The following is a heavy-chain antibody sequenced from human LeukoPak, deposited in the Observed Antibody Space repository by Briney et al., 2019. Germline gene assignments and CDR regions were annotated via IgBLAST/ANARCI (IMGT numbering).Heavy chain of an antibody. D-gene: IGHD1-26*01. J-gene: IGHJ4*02. CDR2: VSRTGGTK. CDR3: AKEYHSEGYGSYFDG. V-gene: IGHV3-30*18. CDR1: GFTFSNIG. Sequence: PGGSLRLSCAASGFTFSNIGMHWVRQAPGKGLEWVAVVSRTGGTKYYGDSVQGRFTISRDNSKNTLYLQINSLRAEDTAVYYCAKEYHSEGYGSYFDGWGPGTLVSVSS.